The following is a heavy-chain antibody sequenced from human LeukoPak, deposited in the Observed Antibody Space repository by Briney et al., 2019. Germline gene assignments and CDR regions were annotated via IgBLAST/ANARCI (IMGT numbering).Heavy chain of an antibody. CDR3: ARHTPNNLGDFFDN. J-gene: IGHJ4*02. Sequence: PSETLSLTCTVSGGSISSSSYYWGWIRQPPGKGLEWIGSIYYSGSTYYNPSLKSRVTISVDTSKNQFSLKLSSVTAADTAVYYCARHTPNNLGDFFDNWGQGTLVTVSS. CDR1: GGSISSSSYY. V-gene: IGHV4-39*01. D-gene: IGHD7-27*01. CDR2: IYYSGST.